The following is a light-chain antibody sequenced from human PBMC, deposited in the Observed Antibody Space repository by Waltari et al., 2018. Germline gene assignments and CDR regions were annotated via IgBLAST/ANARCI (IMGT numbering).Light chain of an antibody. CDR1: QSLSSSY. Sequence: EIVLTQSPGTLSLSPGEGATLSCRASQSLSSSYLAWYQQKPGQAPRLLMYGASSRATGIPDRFSGSGSGTDFTLTISRLEPEDFAVYYCQQYATSMYTFGQGTKLEIK. J-gene: IGKJ2*01. CDR3: QQYATSMYT. CDR2: GAS. V-gene: IGKV3-20*01.